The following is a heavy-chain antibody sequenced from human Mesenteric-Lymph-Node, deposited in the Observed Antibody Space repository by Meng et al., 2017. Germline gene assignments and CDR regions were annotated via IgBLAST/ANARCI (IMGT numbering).Heavy chain of an antibody. Sequence: QVQLQESGPGLGKPSQTLSRSGTVSGGSISSGEYYWSWIRQPPGKGLEWIGYIYYSGSTYYNPSLKSRVTISVDTSKNQFSLRLSSVTAADTAVYYCARDLGVATSIAGFVYWGQGTLVTVSS. CDR1: GGSISSGEYY. CDR2: IYYSGST. J-gene: IGHJ4*02. V-gene: IGHV4-30-4*01. D-gene: IGHD5-12*01. CDR3: ARDLGVATSIAGFVY.